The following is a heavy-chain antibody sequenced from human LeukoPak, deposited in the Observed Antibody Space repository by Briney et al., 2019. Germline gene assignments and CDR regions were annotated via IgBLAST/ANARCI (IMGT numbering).Heavy chain of an antibody. CDR1: GFTFSSYA. Sequence: GGSLTLSCAASGFTFSSYAMSWLGQAPGKGREWVSAISGSGGSTYYADSVKGRFTISRDNSKNTLYLQMNSLRADDTAIYYCAKESGFYSSSPPDYWGQGTLVIVSS. D-gene: IGHD6-13*01. J-gene: IGHJ4*02. V-gene: IGHV3-23*01. CDR3: AKESGFYSSSPPDY. CDR2: ISGSGGST.